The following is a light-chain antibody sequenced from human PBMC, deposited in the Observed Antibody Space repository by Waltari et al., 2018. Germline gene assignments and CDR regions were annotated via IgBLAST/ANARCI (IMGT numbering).Light chain of an antibody. CDR3: CSYAGRGTYV. Sequence: QSALTQPASVSGTPGQSIPLPCPGTTSAGGNYDLVSWYQHHPGKAPKLLICEVIKRPSGVSSRFSGSKSGSTASLIISGLQPEDEADYYCCSYAGRGTYVFGSGTKVTVL. V-gene: IGLV2-23*02. CDR1: TSAGGNYDL. CDR2: EVI. J-gene: IGLJ1*01.